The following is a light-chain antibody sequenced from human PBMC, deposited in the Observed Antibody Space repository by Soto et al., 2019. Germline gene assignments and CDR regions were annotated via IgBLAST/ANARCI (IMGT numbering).Light chain of an antibody. CDR3: QQSYSTPPYT. J-gene: IGKJ2*01. CDR2: AAS. V-gene: IGKV1-39*01. CDR1: QSISRF. Sequence: DIQMTQSPSSLSASVGDRVTITCRASQSISRFLNWFQQKPGKPPKLLIYAASSLQSGVPSRFSGSGSGTDFTLTISSLQPEDFATYYCQQSYSTPPYTFGQGTKLDIK.